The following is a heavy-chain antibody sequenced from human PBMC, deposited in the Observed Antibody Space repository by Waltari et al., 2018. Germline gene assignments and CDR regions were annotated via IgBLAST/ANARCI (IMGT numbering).Heavy chain of an antibody. CDR2: INHSGST. Sequence: QVQLQQWGAGLLKPSETLSLTCAVYGGSFSGYYWSWIRQPPGKGLEWIGEINHSGSTNYNPSLKSRVTISVYTSKNQFSLKLSSVTAADTAVYYCARRGGIAARPYWYFDLWGRGTLVTVSS. V-gene: IGHV4-34*01. CDR3: ARRGGIAARPYWYFDL. CDR1: GGSFSGYY. J-gene: IGHJ2*01. D-gene: IGHD6-6*01.